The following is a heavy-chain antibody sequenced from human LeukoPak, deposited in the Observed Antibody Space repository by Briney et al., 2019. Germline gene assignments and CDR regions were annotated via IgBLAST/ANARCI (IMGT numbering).Heavy chain of an antibody. CDR1: GFTFSSYW. CDR2: IKQDGSEK. J-gene: IGHJ4*02. V-gene: IGHV3-7*01. Sequence: GGSLRLSCAASGFTFSSYWMSWVRQAPGKGLEWVANIKQDGSEKYYVGSVKGRFTISRDNAKNSLYLQMSSLRAEDTAVYYCARASIPKNYYDSSGYLYYFDYWGQGTLVTVSS. CDR3: ARASIPKNYYDSSGYLYYFDY. D-gene: IGHD3-22*01.